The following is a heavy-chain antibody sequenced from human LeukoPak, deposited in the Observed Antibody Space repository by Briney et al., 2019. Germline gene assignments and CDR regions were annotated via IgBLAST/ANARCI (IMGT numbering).Heavy chain of an antibody. Sequence: SETLSLTCGVSGGSISNTNWWTWVRQPPGKGLEWIGEVNLQGSTNYNPSLKSRVAISVDKSENHTSLKLTSVTAADTAVYYCARDRRIYGSGSYGAFDIWGQGTMVTVSS. D-gene: IGHD3-10*01. CDR1: GGSISNTNW. CDR3: ARDRRIYGSGSYGAFDI. V-gene: IGHV4-4*02. J-gene: IGHJ3*02. CDR2: VNLQGST.